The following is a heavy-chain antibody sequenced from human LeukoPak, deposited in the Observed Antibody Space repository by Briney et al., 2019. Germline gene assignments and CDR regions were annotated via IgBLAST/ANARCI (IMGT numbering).Heavy chain of an antibody. D-gene: IGHD1-26*01. CDR2: ISAYNGNT. J-gene: IGHJ3*02. Sequence: GASVKVSCKASGYTFTIYGISWVRQAPGQGLDWMGLISAYNGNTNYAQKLQGRVTMTTDTSTSTAYMELRSLRSDDTAVYYCARVSGSSRSVGPDAFDIWGQGTMVTVSS. CDR3: ARVSGSSRSVGPDAFDI. CDR1: GYTFTIYG. V-gene: IGHV1-18*01.